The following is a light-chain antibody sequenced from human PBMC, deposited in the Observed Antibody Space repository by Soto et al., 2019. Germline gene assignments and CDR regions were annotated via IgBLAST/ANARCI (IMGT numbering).Light chain of an antibody. CDR2: DAS. J-gene: IGKJ4*01. Sequence: AIQLTQSPSSLSASVGDRVTVTCRASQGISSALAWYQQEPGKAPKLLIYDASSLQSGVPSRFSGSGSGTDFTLTISSLQPEDAATYYCPQFYSDTLTFGGGTKVEI. CDR3: PQFYSDTLT. V-gene: IGKV1-13*02. CDR1: QGISSA.